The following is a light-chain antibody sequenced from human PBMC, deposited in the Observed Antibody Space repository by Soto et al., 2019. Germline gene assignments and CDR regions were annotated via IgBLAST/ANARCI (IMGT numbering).Light chain of an antibody. V-gene: IGKV1-39*01. CDR2: AAS. CDR1: QTISGS. J-gene: IGKJ4*01. Sequence: DIQMTQSPSSLSASVGDRITITCRASQTISGSLNWYQHKPGEAPRLLISAASSLQSGVPSRFIGSGFGTDFTLTISSLQSEDFATYYCQQSYAAPLNFGGGTKVEVE. CDR3: QQSYAAPLN.